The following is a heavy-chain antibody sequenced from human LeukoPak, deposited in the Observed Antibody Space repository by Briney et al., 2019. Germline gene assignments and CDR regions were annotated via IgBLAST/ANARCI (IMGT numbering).Heavy chain of an antibody. CDR3: ATIEGSGCDY. J-gene: IGHJ4*02. V-gene: IGHV3-64*01. CDR1: GFTFSSYA. Sequence: PGGSLRLSCAASGFTFSSYAMHCVRQAPGKGLEYVSAISSNGGSTYYANSVKGRFTISRDNSKNTLYLQMGSLRAEDMAVYYCATIEGSGCDYWGQGTLVTVSS. D-gene: IGHD3-22*01. CDR2: ISSNGGST.